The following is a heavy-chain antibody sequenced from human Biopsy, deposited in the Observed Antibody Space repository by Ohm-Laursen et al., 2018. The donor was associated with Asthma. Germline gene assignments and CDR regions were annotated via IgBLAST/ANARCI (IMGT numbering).Heavy chain of an antibody. D-gene: IGHD3-10*01. CDR3: ARAVDYSHYYGIDV. Sequence: ASVKVSCKTSGYTFNSAGITWVRQAPEQGLEWMGWISVYNGNIKVAQKLQDRVTMITDTSTSTAYMELRSLRSDDTAVYFCARAVDYSHYYGIDVWGQGTTVTVS. J-gene: IGHJ6*02. V-gene: IGHV1-18*01. CDR1: GYTFNSAG. CDR2: ISVYNGNI.